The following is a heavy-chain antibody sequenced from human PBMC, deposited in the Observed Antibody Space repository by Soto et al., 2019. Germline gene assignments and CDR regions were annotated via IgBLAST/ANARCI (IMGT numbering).Heavy chain of an antibody. CDR1: GVTLSMYA. D-gene: IGHD3-9*01. CDR2: ISDSGHRT. V-gene: IGHV3-23*01. Sequence: EVQLLESGGGLVQPGGSLTLSCAASGVTLSMYAVTWVRQAPGKGLEWVSSISDSGHRTYYTDSVKGRFTVSRDTSKNTVELQRRSRRGEDTAVYYCAKEVEGDWFYLDLWRQRTRVTVSS. J-gene: IGHJ4*02. CDR3: AKEVEGDWFYLDL.